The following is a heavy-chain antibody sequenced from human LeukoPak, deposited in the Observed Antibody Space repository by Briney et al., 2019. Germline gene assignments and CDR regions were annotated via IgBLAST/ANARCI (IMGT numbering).Heavy chain of an antibody. CDR1: GFSFSDYY. J-gene: IGHJ5*02. CDR3: TRSDWFDP. V-gene: IGHV3-11*06. CDR2: ISTSTTHT. Sequence: PGGSLRLSCAASGFSFSDYYMSWIRQAPGKGLEWVSYISTSTTHTNYADSVKGRFTMSRDKAQNSLYLQLNSLRAEDTAVYYCTRSDWFDPWGQGTLVTVSS.